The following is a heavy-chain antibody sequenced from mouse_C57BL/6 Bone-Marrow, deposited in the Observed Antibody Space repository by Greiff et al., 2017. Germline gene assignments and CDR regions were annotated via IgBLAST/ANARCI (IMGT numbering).Heavy chain of an antibody. J-gene: IGHJ2*01. V-gene: IGHV5-6*01. CDR1: GFTFSSYG. D-gene: IGHD1-1*02. CDR3: AGGTFDY. Sequence: EVNVVESGGDLVKPGGSLKLSCAASGFTFSSYGMSWVRQTPDKRLEWVATISSGGSYTYYPDSVKGRFTISRDNAKNTLYLQMSSLKSEDTAMYYCAGGTFDYWGQGTTLTVSS. CDR2: ISSGGSYT.